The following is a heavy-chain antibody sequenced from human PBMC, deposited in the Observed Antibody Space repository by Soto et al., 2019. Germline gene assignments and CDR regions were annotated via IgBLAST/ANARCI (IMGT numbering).Heavy chain of an antibody. CDR2: ISGSGGST. D-gene: IGHD3-22*01. CDR1: GFTFSSYA. V-gene: IGHV3-23*01. J-gene: IGHJ4*02. Sequence: EVQLLESGGGLVQPGGSLRLSCAASGFTFSSYAMSWVRQAPGKGLEWVSAISGSGGSTYYADSVKGRFTISRDNSKNTLYLQMYSLRAEDTAVYYCAKDHYYDSSGYYFPFDYWGQGTLVTVSS. CDR3: AKDHYYDSSGYYFPFDY.